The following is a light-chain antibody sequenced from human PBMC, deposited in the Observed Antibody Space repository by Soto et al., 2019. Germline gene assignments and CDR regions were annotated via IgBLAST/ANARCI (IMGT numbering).Light chain of an antibody. CDR2: DAS. CDR1: QNINNY. Sequence: DIKITKSPSSLSAYVRDRVTITCQASQNINNYLNWYQQKPGRAPKLLIYDASNLEAGVPSRFRGSGSGTDFTFTISRLQPEDIATYYCQQYENLPTFGQGTRLE. CDR3: QQYENLPT. V-gene: IGKV1-33*01. J-gene: IGKJ5*01.